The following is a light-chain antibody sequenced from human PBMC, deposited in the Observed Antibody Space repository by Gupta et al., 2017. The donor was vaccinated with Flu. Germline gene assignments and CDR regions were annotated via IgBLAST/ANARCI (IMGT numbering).Light chain of an antibody. V-gene: IGKV1-5*03. CDR3: QQGNTYPWT. CDR2: KAS. J-gene: IGKJ1*01. CDR1: QSINNY. Sequence: DIQMTQSPSTLSASIGDRVTITCRASQSINNYLAWYQQKPGEAPKLLLYKASRLESGVPSRFSGSRSGGEFTLTIISLLPDDIATYCCQQGNTYPWTFGQGTRLEIK.